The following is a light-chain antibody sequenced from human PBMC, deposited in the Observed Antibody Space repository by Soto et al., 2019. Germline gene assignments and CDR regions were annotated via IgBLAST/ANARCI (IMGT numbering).Light chain of an antibody. V-gene: IGLV3-21*04. CDR2: HDS. Sequence: SYELTQPPSVSVAPGKTAKITCGGDNIGRRIVHWYRQKPGQAPVLVIYHDSDRPSGIPERFSGSNSGNTATLTISRVEAGDEVDYYCQVWDSGSEDRVVFGGGTKLTVL. CDR3: QVWDSGSEDRVV. CDR1: NIGRRI. J-gene: IGLJ2*01.